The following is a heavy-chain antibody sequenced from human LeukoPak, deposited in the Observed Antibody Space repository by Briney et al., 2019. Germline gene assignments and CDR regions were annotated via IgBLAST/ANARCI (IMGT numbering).Heavy chain of an antibody. V-gene: IGHV1-24*01. CDR1: GYTLTELS. J-gene: IGHJ4*02. CDR2: FDPEDGET. D-gene: IGHD5-24*01. CDR3: ATEGLRGLQFVY. Sequence: SVKVSCKVSGYTLTELSMHWVRQAPGKGLEWMGGFDPEDGETTYAQKFQVRVSMTDDTSTDTAYMEVSRLRYEDTAVYYCATEGLRGLQFVYWGQGTLVTVSS.